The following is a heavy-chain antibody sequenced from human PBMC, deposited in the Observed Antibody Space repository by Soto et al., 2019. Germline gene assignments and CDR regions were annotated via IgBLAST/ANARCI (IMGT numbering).Heavy chain of an antibody. CDR3: AREGPSWFGELFSYYYGMDV. J-gene: IGHJ6*02. Sequence: EVQLVESGGGLVQPGGSLRLSCAASGFTVSSNYVSWVRQAPGKGLEWVSVIYSGGSTYYADSVKGRFTISRDNSKNTLYLQMNSLRAEDTAVYYCAREGPSWFGELFSYYYGMDVWGQGTTVTVSS. CDR2: IYSGGST. CDR1: GFTVSSNY. D-gene: IGHD3-10*01. V-gene: IGHV3-66*01.